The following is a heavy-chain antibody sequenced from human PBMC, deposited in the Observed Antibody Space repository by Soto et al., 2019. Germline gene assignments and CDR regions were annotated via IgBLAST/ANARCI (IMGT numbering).Heavy chain of an antibody. CDR2: IYYSGST. CDR3: ARQSRAVTTLLRYTYFDF. J-gene: IGHJ4*02. CDR1: GGSISSSSYY. D-gene: IGHD4-17*01. V-gene: IGHV4-39*01. Sequence: QLQLQESGPGLVKPSETLSLSCTVSGGSISSSSYYWGWIRQPPGKGLEWIGSIYYSGSTYYNPSLKSRVTISVDTSKNQFSLKLTSVTAADTAVYYCARQSRAVTTLLRYTYFDFWGQGTLVTVSS.